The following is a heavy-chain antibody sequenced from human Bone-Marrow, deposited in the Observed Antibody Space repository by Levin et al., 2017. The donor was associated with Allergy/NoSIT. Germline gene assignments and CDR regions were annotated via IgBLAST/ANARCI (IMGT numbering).Heavy chain of an antibody. V-gene: IGHV4-34*01. CDR1: GGSFTNYY. D-gene: IGHD4-17*01. Sequence: SQTLSLTCAVYGGSFTNYYWSWIRQPPGKGLEWIGEINHGGSTNYKPSLKSRVTISLDTSKNQFSLKLSSVTAAATAVDYCARYEDGDYMDWYFELWGRGTLVTVSS. CDR3: ARYEDGDYMDWYFEL. CDR2: INHGGST. J-gene: IGHJ2*01.